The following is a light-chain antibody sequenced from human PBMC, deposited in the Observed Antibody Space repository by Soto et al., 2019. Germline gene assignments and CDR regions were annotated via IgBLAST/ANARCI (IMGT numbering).Light chain of an antibody. J-gene: IGKJ1*01. V-gene: IGKV1-39*01. CDR3: QQSSTIPRT. Sequence: DLQLTQSPSSLSASVGDRVAITCRASQNIRTSLNWYQQRPGKGPKLLIFAASRLGGGVSARFSGSGSGTDFTLTINSLQPEYFATYFCQQSSTIPRTFCQGTKVEIK. CDR2: AAS. CDR1: QNIRTS.